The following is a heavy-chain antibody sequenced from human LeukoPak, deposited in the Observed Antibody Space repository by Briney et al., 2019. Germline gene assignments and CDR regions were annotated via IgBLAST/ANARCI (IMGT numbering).Heavy chain of an antibody. CDR2: INLDSGAT. J-gene: IGHJ4*02. V-gene: IGHV1-2*02. D-gene: IGHD6-13*01. Sequence: GASVRVSCKASGYTFTDYYMHWVRQAPGQGLKWMGWINLDSGATKYEQRFQGRVTMTRDTSASTTYMELTWLTSEDTAVYYCARDKYSNNYSYYFDYWGQGTLVTVSS. CDR1: GYTFTDYY. CDR3: ARDKYSNNYSYYFDY.